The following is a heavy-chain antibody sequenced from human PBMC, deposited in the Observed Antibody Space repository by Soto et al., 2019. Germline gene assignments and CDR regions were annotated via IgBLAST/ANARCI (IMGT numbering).Heavy chain of an antibody. J-gene: IGHJ4*02. CDR1: GFTFSSYG. Sequence: PGGSLRLSCAASGFTFSSYGMHWVRQAPGKGLEWVAVISYDGSNKYYADSVKGQFTISRDNSKNTLYLQMNSLRAEDTAVYYCAVGITMHYWGQGTLVTVSS. CDR3: AVGITMHY. D-gene: IGHD3-10*01. V-gene: IGHV3-30*03. CDR2: ISYDGSNK.